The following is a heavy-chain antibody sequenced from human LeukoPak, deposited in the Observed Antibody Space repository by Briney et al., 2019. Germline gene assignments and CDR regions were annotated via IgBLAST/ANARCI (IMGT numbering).Heavy chain of an antibody. V-gene: IGHV3-33*03. CDR3: ARGDANFDC. Sequence: GRSLRLSCAASGFTFSSYGMHWVRQAPGKGLEWVAVIWYDGSNKYYADSVKGRFTISRDNAKNSLYLQMNSLRAEDTAVYYCARGDANFDCWGQGTLVTVSS. D-gene: IGHD3-10*01. J-gene: IGHJ4*02. CDR2: IWYDGSNK. CDR1: GFTFSSYG.